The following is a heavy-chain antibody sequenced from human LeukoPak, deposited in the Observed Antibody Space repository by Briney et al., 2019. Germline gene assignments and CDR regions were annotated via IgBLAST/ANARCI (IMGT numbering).Heavy chain of an antibody. J-gene: IGHJ4*02. Sequence: PGGSLRLSCAASGFTFRSYGMHWVRQTPGKGLEWVAFIRYDGSDKYYADSVKGRFTISRDNSKNMLYLQMNSLRAEDTALYYCAKDLRVHWGQGTLVTVSS. V-gene: IGHV3-30*02. CDR1: GFTFRSYG. CDR2: IRYDGSDK. CDR3: AKDLRVH. D-gene: IGHD3-10*01.